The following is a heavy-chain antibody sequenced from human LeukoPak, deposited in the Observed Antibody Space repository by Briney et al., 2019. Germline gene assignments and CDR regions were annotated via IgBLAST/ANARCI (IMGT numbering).Heavy chain of an antibody. J-gene: IGHJ6*03. CDR1: GYTFTSYD. CDR2: MNPNSGNT. CDR3: ARAGYDFWSGYYGIYYYMDV. D-gene: IGHD3-3*01. V-gene: IGHV1-8*03. Sequence: ASVKVSCKASGYTFTSYDINWVRQATGQGLEWMGWMNPNSGNTGYAQKFQGRVTITRNTSISTAYMELSSLRSEDTAVYYCARAGYDFWSGYYGIYYYMDVWGKGTTVTVSS.